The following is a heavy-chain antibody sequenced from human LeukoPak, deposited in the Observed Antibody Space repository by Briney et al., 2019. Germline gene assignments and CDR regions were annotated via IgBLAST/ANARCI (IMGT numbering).Heavy chain of an antibody. CDR2: ISNTGSVI. V-gene: IGHV3-48*04. D-gene: IGHD3-10*01. CDR3: AREDGSGGTDYFDY. J-gene: IGHJ4*02. CDR1: GSTFSSHT. Sequence: PGGSLRLSCAASGSTFSSHTMNWVRQAPGKGPEWVSYISNTGSVIYYADSVKGRFTISRDNAKNTLYLQMNSLRAEDTAVYYCAREDGSGGTDYFDYWGQGTLVTVSS.